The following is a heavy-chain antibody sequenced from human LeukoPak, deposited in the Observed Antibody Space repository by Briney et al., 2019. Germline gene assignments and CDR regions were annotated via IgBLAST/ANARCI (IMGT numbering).Heavy chain of an antibody. Sequence: ASVKVSCKASGYTFTSYDINWVRQATGQGLEWMGWMNPNSGNTGYAQKFQGRVTITRNTSISTAYMELSSLRSEDTAVYYCARGSLFDCSSTSCYKGAFDYWGQGTLVTVSS. CDR1: GYTFTSYD. CDR2: MNPNSGNT. CDR3: ARGSLFDCSSTSCYKGAFDY. D-gene: IGHD2-2*02. J-gene: IGHJ4*02. V-gene: IGHV1-8*03.